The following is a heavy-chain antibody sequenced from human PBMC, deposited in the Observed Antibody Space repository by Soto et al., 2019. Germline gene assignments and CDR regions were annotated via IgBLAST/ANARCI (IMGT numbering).Heavy chain of an antibody. Sequence: SETLYLTCPVSGDPISSYYCSWIRKSPGKGLEWIGYIYYSGSTNYNPSLKSRVTISVDTSKNQFSLKLSSVTAADTAVYYCAREVDYYGSGSYSDDAFDIWGQGTMVT. V-gene: IGHV4-59*08. CDR2: IYYSGST. D-gene: IGHD3-10*01. CDR3: AREVDYYGSGSYSDDAFDI. CDR1: GDPISSYY. J-gene: IGHJ3*02.